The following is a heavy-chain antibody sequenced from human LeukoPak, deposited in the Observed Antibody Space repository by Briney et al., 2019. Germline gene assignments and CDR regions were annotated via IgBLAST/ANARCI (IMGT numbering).Heavy chain of an antibody. J-gene: IGHJ4*02. CDR2: ISGSGGST. CDR3: ARELSGTTSYYFDY. V-gene: IGHV3-23*01. Sequence: GGSLRLSCAASGFTFSNYAMNWVRQAPGKGLEWVSAISGSGGSTYYADSVKGRFTISRDNSKNSLYLQMNSLRVEDTAVYYCARELSGTTSYYFDYWGQGTLVTVSS. CDR1: GFTFSNYA. D-gene: IGHD1-7*01.